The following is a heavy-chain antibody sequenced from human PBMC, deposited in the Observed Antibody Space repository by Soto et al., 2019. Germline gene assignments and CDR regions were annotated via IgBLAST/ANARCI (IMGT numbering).Heavy chain of an antibody. CDR3: ATKAGY. CDR2: INPKSGGT. CDR1: GYTFTSYG. V-gene: IGHV1-2*02. Sequence: GASVKVSCKASGYTFTSYGISWVRQAPGQGLEWMGWINPKSGGTNYAQKFQGRVTMTRDTSISTAYMEISSLRSDDTALYYCATKAGYWGQGTLVTVSS. J-gene: IGHJ4*02.